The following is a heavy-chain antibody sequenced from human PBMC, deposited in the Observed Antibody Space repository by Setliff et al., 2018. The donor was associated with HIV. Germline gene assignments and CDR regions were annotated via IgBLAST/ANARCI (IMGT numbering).Heavy chain of an antibody. J-gene: IGHJ4*02. V-gene: IGHV4-4*08. CDR2: VSSIGNT. CDR3: ARTRAPYFFDF. D-gene: IGHD1-26*01. CDR1: GISINGYY. Sequence: SETLSLTCSVSGISINGYYWSWIRQSPRTRLEWIGYVSSIGNTNYNPSLKSRVTISVDTSKNQLSLQLNSVTAADTAVYFCARTRAPYFFDFWGQGAQVTSPQ.